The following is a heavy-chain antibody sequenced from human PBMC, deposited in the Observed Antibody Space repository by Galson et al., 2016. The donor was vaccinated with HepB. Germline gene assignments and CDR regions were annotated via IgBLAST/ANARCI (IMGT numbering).Heavy chain of an antibody. Sequence: SETLSPTCTVSGGSISSSSYYWGWIRQPPGKGLEWIGRIYYSETTYFNRSLKSRVTMSVDTSKNQFTLRLSSVTAADTAVYYCARHNQADWFQSLRWGQGTLVTVSS. CDR2: IYYSETT. CDR3: ARHNQADWFQSLR. J-gene: IGHJ4*02. CDR1: GGSISSSSYY. V-gene: IGHV4-39*01. D-gene: IGHD3-9*01.